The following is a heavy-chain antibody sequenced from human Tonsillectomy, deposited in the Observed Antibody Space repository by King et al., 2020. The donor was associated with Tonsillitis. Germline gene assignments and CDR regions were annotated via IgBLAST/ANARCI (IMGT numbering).Heavy chain of an antibody. V-gene: IGHV3-30*18. CDR2: ISYDGSNK. D-gene: IGHD3-3*01. J-gene: IGHJ4*02. CDR1: GFTFSNYG. Sequence: VQLVESGGGVVQPGGSLRLSCAASGFTFSNYGMHWVRQAPGKGLEWVAVISYDGSNKYYADSVKGRFTISRDNSKNTLYLQMNSLRTEDTAVYYCAKDRYDFWSALGYWGQGTLVTVSS. CDR3: AKDRYDFWSALGY.